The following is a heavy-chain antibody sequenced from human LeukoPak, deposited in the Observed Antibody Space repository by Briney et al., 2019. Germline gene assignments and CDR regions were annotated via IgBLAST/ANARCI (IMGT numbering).Heavy chain of an antibody. CDR1: GYTFTDYY. CDR2: VDPEDGET. J-gene: IGHJ4*02. Sequence: GASVKVSCKASGYTFTDYYMHWVQQAPGKGLEWMGLVDPEDGETIYAEKFQGRVTITAGTSTDTAYMELSSLRSEDTAVYYCATGLHDFWSGQKAIFDYWGQGTLVTVSS. CDR3: ATGLHDFWSGQKAIFDY. D-gene: IGHD3-3*01. V-gene: IGHV1-69-2*01.